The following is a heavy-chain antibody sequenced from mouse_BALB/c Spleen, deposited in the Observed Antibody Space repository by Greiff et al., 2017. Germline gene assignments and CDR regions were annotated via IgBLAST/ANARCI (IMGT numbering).Heavy chain of an antibody. V-gene: IGHV5-17*02. J-gene: IGHJ2*01. CDR2: ISSGSSTI. CDR1: GFTFSSFG. CDR3: ARERGYAYFDY. D-gene: IGHD2-10*02. Sequence: EVQRVESGGGLVQPGGSRKLSCAASGFTFSSFGMHWVRQAPEKGLEWVAYISSGSSTIYYADTVKGRFTISRDNPKNTLFLQMTSLRSEDTAMYYCARERGYAYFDYWGQGTTLTVSS.